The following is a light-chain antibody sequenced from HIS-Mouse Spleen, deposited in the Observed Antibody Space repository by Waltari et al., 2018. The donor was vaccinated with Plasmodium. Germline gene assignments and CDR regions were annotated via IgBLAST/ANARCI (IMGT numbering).Light chain of an antibody. CDR1: SSDVGGYHY. CDR2: DVS. J-gene: IGLJ1*01. V-gene: IGLV2-11*01. CDR3: CSYAGSYTYV. Sequence: QSARTQPRSVSGSPGQSVTISCTGTSSDVGGYHYVSCYQQHQGKAPKLMIYDVSKRPSGVPDRFSGSKSGNTASLTISGLQAEDEADYYCCSYAGSYTYVFGTGTKVTVL.